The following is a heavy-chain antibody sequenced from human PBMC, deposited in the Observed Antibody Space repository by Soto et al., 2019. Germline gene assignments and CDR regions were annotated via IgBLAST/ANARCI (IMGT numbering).Heavy chain of an antibody. CDR3: APSSERGDYRFHLDF. CDR2: ISSRSTTI. J-gene: IGHJ4*02. Sequence: PGGSLRLSCAASGFTFSCYSMYWVRQAPGKGLEWISEISSRSTTIYYADPAKGRFTISRDNAKNSLYLQMNSLRAEDTAVYYCAPSSERGDYRFHLDFWGQATLATVSS. D-gene: IGHD4-17*01. CDR1: GFTFSCYS. V-gene: IGHV3-48*01.